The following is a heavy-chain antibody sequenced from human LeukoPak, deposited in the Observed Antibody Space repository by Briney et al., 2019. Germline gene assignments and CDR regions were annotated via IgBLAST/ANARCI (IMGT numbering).Heavy chain of an antibody. D-gene: IGHD6-19*01. CDR1: GGSISSYY. V-gene: IGHV4-59*01. Sequence: SETLSLTRTVSGGSISSYYWSWIQQPPGKGLGWIGYIYYSGSTNYNPSLKSRVTISVDTSKNQFSLNLNSLIAADTAVYYCARGGPADWYFDLWGRGTLVTVSS. CDR3: ARGGPADWYFDL. J-gene: IGHJ2*01. CDR2: IYYSGST.